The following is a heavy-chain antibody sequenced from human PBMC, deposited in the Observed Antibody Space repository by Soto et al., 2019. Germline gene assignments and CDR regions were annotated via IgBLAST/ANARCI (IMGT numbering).Heavy chain of an antibody. V-gene: IGHV4-31*03. CDR1: GGSISSGGYY. D-gene: IGHD2-2*03. CDR2: IYYSGST. CDR3: ARDSLDANWFDT. J-gene: IGHJ5*02. Sequence: SETLSLTCTVSGGSISSGGYYWSWIRQHPGKGLEWIGYIYYSGSTYYNPSLKSRVTISVDTSKNQFSLKLSSVTAADTAVYYCARDSLDANWFDTRGQGTLVTV.